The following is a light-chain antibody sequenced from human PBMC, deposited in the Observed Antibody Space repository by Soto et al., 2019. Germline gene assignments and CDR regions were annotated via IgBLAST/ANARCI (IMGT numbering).Light chain of an antibody. V-gene: IGKV3-20*01. CDR1: QSVRNN. CDR3: QQYGSSPPIT. CDR2: GAS. J-gene: IGKJ5*01. Sequence: EIVLTQSPGTLSLSPGERATLSCRASQSVRNNLAWYQQKPGQAPRLLIYGASTRATGIPDRFSGSGSGTDFTLTISRLEPEDFAVYYCQQYGSSPPITFGQGTRLEIK.